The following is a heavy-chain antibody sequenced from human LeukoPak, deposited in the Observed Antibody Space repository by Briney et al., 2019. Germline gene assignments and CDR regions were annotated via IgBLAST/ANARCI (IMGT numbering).Heavy chain of an antibody. D-gene: IGHD1-1*01. J-gene: IGHJ4*02. CDR2: IYNSGST. V-gene: IGHV4-59*01. Sequence: LETLSLTCTVSGGSIRSYYWSWIRQPPGKGLEWIGYIYNSGSTYNPSLKSRVTISVDTSKNQFSLKLSSVTAADTAVYYCARLEARYCFDYWGQGTLVTVSS. CDR3: ARLEARYCFDY. CDR1: GGSIRSYY.